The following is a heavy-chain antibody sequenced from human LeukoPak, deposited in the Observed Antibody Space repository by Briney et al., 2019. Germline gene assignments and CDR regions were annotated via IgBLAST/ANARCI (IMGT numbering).Heavy chain of an antibody. D-gene: IGHD6-19*01. CDR1: GGSISSNY. V-gene: IGHV4-59*08. Sequence: SETLSLTCTVSGGSISSNYWSWIRQPPGKGLEWIGYIYYSGSTNYNPSLKSRVTISVDTSKNQFSLKLSSVTAADTAVYYCARHPQQWLVRGDWFDPWGQGTLVTVSS. CDR2: IYYSGST. CDR3: ARHPQQWLVRGDWFDP. J-gene: IGHJ5*02.